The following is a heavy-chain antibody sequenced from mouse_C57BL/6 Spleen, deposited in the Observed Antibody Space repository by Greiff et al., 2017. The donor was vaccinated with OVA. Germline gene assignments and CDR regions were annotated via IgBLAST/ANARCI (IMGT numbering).Heavy chain of an antibody. CDR2: IYPGSGST. V-gene: IGHV1-55*01. CDR1: GYTFTSYW. J-gene: IGHJ3*01. Sequence: QVHVKQPGAELVKPGASVKMSCKASGYTFTSYWITWVKQRPGQGLEWIGDIYPGSGSTNYNEKFKSKATLTVDTSSSTAYMQLSSLTSEDSAVYYCARRGYYRNYPAYWGQGTLVTVSA. D-gene: IGHD2-5*01. CDR3: ARRGYYRNYPAY.